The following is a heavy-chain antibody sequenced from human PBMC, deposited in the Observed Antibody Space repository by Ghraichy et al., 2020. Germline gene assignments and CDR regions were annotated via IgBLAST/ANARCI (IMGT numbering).Heavy chain of an antibody. D-gene: IGHD2-15*01. CDR1: GFTFRSSD. Sequence: GGSLRLSCAASGFTFRSSDMSWVRQAPGKGLEWVSSISGSGYTTYYADSVKGRFTISRDNSKNTLYLEINNVRADDTAVYYCAKWVAATPNWFDPWGQGTLVTV. V-gene: IGHV3-23*01. CDR3: AKWVAATPNWFDP. J-gene: IGHJ5*02. CDR2: ISGSGYTT.